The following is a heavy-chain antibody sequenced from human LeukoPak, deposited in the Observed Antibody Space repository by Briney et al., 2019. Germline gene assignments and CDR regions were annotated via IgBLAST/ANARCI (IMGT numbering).Heavy chain of an antibody. CDR3: ARGEYDFWSGDDAFDI. CDR1: GYTFTGYY. CDR2: INRNSGGT. V-gene: IGHV1-2*02. Sequence: GASVKVSCKASGYTFTGYYMHWVRQAPGQGLEWMGWINRNSGGTNYAQKFQGRVTMTRDTSISTAYMELSRLRSDDTAVYYCARGEYDFWSGDDAFDIWGQGTMVTVSS. J-gene: IGHJ3*02. D-gene: IGHD3-3*01.